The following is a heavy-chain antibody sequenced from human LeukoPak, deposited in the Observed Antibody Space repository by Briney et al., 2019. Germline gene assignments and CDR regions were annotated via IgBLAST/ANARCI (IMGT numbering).Heavy chain of an antibody. CDR2: ISAYNGNT. V-gene: IGHV1-18*01. Sequence: ASVKVSCKASGYSFTSYGITWVRQAPGQGLEWMGWISAYNGNTKYVQNLQGRVTMTTDTPTSTAYMDLRSLRSDDTAIYYCARVIGFLSSSTSYGAGVFDIWGQGTMVTVSS. J-gene: IGHJ3*02. CDR3: ARVIGFLSSSTSYGAGVFDI. CDR1: GYSFTSYG. D-gene: IGHD6-13*01.